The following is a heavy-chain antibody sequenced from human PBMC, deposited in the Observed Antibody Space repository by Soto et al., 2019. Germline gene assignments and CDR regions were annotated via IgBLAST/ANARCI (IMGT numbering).Heavy chain of an antibody. V-gene: IGHV4-4*07. Sequence: QVQLQESGPGLVKPSETLSLTCTVSGGSISSYYWSWIRQPAGKGLEWIGRIYNSGSTNYNPSLQSRVTMSVDTSKNQFSLKLSSVTAADTAVYYCARDSIAAAGNWFDPWGQGTLVTVSS. CDR3: ARDSIAAAGNWFDP. CDR1: GGSISSYY. CDR2: IYNSGST. J-gene: IGHJ5*02. D-gene: IGHD6-13*01.